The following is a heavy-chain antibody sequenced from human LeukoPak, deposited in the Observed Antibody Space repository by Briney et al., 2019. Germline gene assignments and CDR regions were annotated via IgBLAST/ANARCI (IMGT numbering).Heavy chain of an antibody. V-gene: IGHV4-59*12. D-gene: IGHD3-22*01. CDR2: ICDNGNT. Sequence: SETLSLTCTFSGGSFSPAHWSWIRQPPGKGLEWIGVICDNGNTDYNPSLKSRVTISVDTSKNQFSLKLSSVTAADTAVYYCARVGDSSGYYALDYWGQGTLVTVSS. CDR1: GGSFSPAH. CDR3: ARVGDSSGYYALDY. J-gene: IGHJ4*02.